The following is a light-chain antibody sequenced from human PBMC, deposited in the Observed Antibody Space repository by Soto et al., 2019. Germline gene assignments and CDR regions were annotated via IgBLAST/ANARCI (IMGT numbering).Light chain of an antibody. CDR1: SSNIGSNY. V-gene: IGLV1-47*01. CDR3: AAWDDSLSGHVV. J-gene: IGLJ2*01. CDR2: RNN. Sequence: QSVLTQPPSASGTPGQRVNISCSGSSSNIGSNYVYWYQQLPGTAPKLLIYRNNQRPSGVPDRFSGSKSGTSASLAISGLRYEDEAAYYCAAWDDSLSGHVVFGGGTKLTVL.